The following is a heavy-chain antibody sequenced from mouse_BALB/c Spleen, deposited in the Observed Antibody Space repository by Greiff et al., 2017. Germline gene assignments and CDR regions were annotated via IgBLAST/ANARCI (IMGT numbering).Heavy chain of an antibody. CDR1: GFTFSDYY. Sequence: EVQLVESGGGLVKPGGSLKLSCAASGFTFSDYYMYWVRQTPEKRLEWVATISDGGSYTYYPDSVKGRFTISRDNAKNNLYLQMSSLKSEDTAMYYCARSDSLLRLPASFAYWGQGTLVTVSA. V-gene: IGHV5-4*02. CDR2: ISDGGSYT. D-gene: IGHD1-2*01. J-gene: IGHJ3*01. CDR3: ARSDSLLRLPASFAY.